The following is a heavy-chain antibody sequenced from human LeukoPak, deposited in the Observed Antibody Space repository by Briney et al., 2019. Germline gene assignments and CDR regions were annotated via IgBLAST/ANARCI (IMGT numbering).Heavy chain of an antibody. J-gene: IGHJ3*02. V-gene: IGHV5-51*01. CDR1: GYSFTSYW. CDR2: IYPGDSGT. D-gene: IGHD2-2*03. Sequence: GESLKISCKGSGYSFTSYWIGWVREMPGKGLEWMGIIYPGDSGTRYSPSFQGQVTISADKSISTAYLQWSSLKASDTAMYYCARQWQMDIVVVPAAGGLNDAFDIWGQGTMVTVSS. CDR3: ARQWQMDIVVVPAAGGLNDAFDI.